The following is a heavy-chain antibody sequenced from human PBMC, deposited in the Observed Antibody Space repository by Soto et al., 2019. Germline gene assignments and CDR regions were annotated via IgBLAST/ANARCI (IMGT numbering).Heavy chain of an antibody. D-gene: IGHD2-8*01. CDR2: IIPIFGTA. V-gene: IGHV1-69*13. CDR1: GGTFSSYA. CDR3: ARDGYCTNGVCYPQEFDY. Sequence: SVKVSCKASGGTFSSYAISWVRQAPGQRLEWMGGIIPIFGTANYAQKFQGRVTITADESTSTAYMELSSLRSEDTAVYYCARDGYCTNGVCYPQEFDYWGKGTLVTVSS. J-gene: IGHJ4*02.